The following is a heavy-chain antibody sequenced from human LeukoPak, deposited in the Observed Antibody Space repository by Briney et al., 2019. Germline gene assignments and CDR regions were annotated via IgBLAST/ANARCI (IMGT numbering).Heavy chain of an antibody. V-gene: IGHV3-43*02. J-gene: IGHJ5*01. CDR1: GFKFDKYT. Sequence: GGSLRLSCAASGFKFDKYTIHWVRQAPGKGLEWVSLISGDGGTTYYADSVKGRSTISRDNSKNSLYLQMSSLRTEDTALYYCAKHNWNYDSWGQGTLVTVSS. CDR2: ISGDGGTT. D-gene: IGHD1-1*01. CDR3: AKHNWNYDS.